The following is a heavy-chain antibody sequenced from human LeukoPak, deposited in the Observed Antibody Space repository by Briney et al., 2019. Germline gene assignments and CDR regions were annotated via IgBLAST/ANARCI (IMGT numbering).Heavy chain of an antibody. CDR3: TRDVRSGGYSSIGASYYYYYGMDV. D-gene: IGHD5-18*01. CDR1: GFTFSGSA. CDR2: IRSKANSYAT. J-gene: IGHJ6*02. V-gene: IGHV3-73*01. Sequence: GGSLKLSCAASGFTFSGSAMHWVRQASGKGLEWVGRIRSKANSYATAYAASVKGRFTISRDDSKNTAYLQMNSLKTEDTAVYYCTRDVRSGGYSSIGASYYYYYGMDVWGQGTTVTVSS.